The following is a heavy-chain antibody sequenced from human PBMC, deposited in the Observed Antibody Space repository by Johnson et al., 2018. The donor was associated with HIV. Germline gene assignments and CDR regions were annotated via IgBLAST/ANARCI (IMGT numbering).Heavy chain of an antibody. CDR3: AKEYFDI. CDR2: ISYDGINK. V-gene: IGHV3-30*04. Sequence: VQLVESGGGVVQPGRSLRLSCAASGFTFSSYTLHWVRQAPGKWLEWVAVISYDGINKYYGDSVKGRFTISRDNSKNTLYLQMNSVRLEDTAVYYCAKEYFDIWGQGTMVTVSS. CDR1: GFTFSSYT. J-gene: IGHJ3*02.